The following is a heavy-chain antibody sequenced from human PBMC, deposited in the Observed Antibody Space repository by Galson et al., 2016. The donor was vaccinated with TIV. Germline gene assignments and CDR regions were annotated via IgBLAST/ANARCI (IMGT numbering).Heavy chain of an antibody. Sequence: SLRLSCAASGFSFSTYAMTWVRQAPGKGLEWVSSINTNGIGYYADPVKGRFTISRDDSKNTFYLQLNSLRVAETAVYYCARGSDCFDWGQGTLVTV. CDR3: ARGSDCFD. D-gene: IGHD2-21*01. V-gene: IGHV3-23*05. CDR1: GFSFSTYA. CDR2: INTNGIG. J-gene: IGHJ4*02.